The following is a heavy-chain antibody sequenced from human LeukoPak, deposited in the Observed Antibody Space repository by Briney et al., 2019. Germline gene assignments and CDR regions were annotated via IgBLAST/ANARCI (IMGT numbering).Heavy chain of an antibody. CDR2: ISRNGGNT. V-gene: IGHV3-64D*06. CDR3: VKGKAHYYDSSGDDY. CDR1: GFTFSSYA. J-gene: IGHJ4*02. D-gene: IGHD3-22*01. Sequence: PGGSLRLSCSASGFTFSSYAMHWVRQAPGKGLQYVSGISRNGGNTYHADSVKGRFTISRDNSKNTLYLQMSSLRAEDTAVYLCVKGKAHYYDSSGDDYWGQGTLVTVSS.